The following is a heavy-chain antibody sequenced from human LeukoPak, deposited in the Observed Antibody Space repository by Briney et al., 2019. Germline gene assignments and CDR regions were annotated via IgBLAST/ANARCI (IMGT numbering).Heavy chain of an antibody. CDR1: GFTFSSYG. J-gene: IGHJ1*01. D-gene: IGHD6-6*01. CDR2: IRYDGSNK. V-gene: IGHV3-30*02. Sequence: PGGSLRLSCAASGFTFSSYGMHWVRQAPGKGLEWVAFIRYDGSNKYYADSVKGRFTISRDNSKNTLYLQMNSLRAEDTAVYYCARPPFSYSRSSSFQHWGQGTLVTVSS. CDR3: ARPPFSYSRSSSFQH.